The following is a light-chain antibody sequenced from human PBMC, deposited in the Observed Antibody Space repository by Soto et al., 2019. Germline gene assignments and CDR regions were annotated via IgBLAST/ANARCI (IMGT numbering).Light chain of an antibody. J-gene: IGKJ1*01. V-gene: IGKV3-20*01. CDR2: GAS. CDR3: QQYGTSPQT. Sequence: EIVLTQSPGTLSLSPGERATLSCRASQSVSNNFLAWYQQKPGQAPRLLIYGASSRATGIPDRFSGSGSGTDFTLTNSRLEPEDFAVYYCQQYGTSPQTFGQGTKVEI. CDR1: QSVSNNF.